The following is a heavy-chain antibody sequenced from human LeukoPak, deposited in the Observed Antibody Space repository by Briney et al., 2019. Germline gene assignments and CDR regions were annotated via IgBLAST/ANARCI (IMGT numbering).Heavy chain of an antibody. Sequence: SQTLSLTCAISGDSVSSKSASWNWIRQSPSRGLEWLGRTYSRSKWFNDYAVSVKSRITVTPDTSKNQFSLLLTSVTPDDTAVYYCARGTGSLDYWGQGTLVTVSS. CDR3: ARGTGSLDY. D-gene: IGHD1-26*01. CDR2: TYSRSKWFN. CDR1: GDSVSSKSAS. V-gene: IGHV6-1*01. J-gene: IGHJ4*02.